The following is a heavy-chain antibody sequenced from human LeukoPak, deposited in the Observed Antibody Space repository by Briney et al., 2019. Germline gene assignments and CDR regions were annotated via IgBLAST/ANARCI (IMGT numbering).Heavy chain of an antibody. CDR2: IIPIFGTA. D-gene: IGHD1/OR15-1a*01. V-gene: IGHV1-69*13. CDR3: ARERNNWNIGFDP. J-gene: IGHJ5*02. CDR1: GGTFSSYA. Sequence: GASVKVSCKASGGTFSSYAISWVRQAPGQGLEWMGGIIPIFGTANYAQRFQGRVTITADESTSTAYMELSRLRSDDTAVYYCARERNNWNIGFDPWGQGTLVTVSS.